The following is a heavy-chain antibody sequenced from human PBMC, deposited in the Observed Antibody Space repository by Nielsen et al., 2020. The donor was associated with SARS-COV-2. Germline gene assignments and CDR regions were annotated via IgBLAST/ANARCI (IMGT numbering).Heavy chain of an antibody. V-gene: IGHV3-30*03. Sequence: GESLKISCAASGFTFSSYGMHWVRQAPGKGLEWVAVISYDGSNKYYADSVKGRFTISRDNSKNTLYLQMNSLRAEDTAVYYCASGEAGWGQGTLVTVSS. D-gene: IGHD3-10*01. J-gene: IGHJ4*02. CDR3: ASGEAG. CDR2: ISYDGSNK. CDR1: GFTFSSYG.